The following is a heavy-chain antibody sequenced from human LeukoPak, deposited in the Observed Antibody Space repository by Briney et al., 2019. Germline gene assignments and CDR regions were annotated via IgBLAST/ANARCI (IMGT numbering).Heavy chain of an antibody. CDR3: ARDPLPYYDSSIIFDY. D-gene: IGHD3-22*01. CDR1: GYTFTNYA. Sequence: ASVKVSCKASGYTFTNYAMNWVRQAPGRGLEWMGWISAHNGNTNYAQKLQGRVTMTTDTSTSTAYMELRSLRSDDTAVYYCARDPLPYYDSSIIFDYWGQGTLVTVSS. V-gene: IGHV1-18*01. J-gene: IGHJ4*02. CDR2: ISAHNGNT.